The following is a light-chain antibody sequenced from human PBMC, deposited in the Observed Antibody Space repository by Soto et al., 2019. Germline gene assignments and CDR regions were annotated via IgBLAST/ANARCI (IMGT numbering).Light chain of an antibody. J-gene: IGKJ1*01. CDR1: QSISSS. Sequence: DIQMTQSPSTLSASVGDRVTITCRASQSISSSLAWYQQKPGKAPNLLIYDASSLESGVPSRFSGSGSGTEFTLTISSLQPDDFATYYCQQYNSYPSTFGQGTKVEIK. CDR2: DAS. V-gene: IGKV1-5*01. CDR3: QQYNSYPST.